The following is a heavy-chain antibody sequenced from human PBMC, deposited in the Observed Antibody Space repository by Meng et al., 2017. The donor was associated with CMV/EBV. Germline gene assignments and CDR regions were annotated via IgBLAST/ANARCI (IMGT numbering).Heavy chain of an antibody. CDR2: INHSGST. CDR3: ARVWDSGWDY. J-gene: IGHJ4*02. Sequence: AQLRQWGAGLLKPSATLSLTCAVYGGSFSGYYWSCIRQPPGKGLEWIGEINHSGSTNYNPSLKSRVTISVDTSKNQFSLKLSSVTAADTAVHYCARVWDSGWDYWGQGTLVTVSS. V-gene: IGHV4-34*01. D-gene: IGHD3-22*01. CDR1: GGSFSGYY.